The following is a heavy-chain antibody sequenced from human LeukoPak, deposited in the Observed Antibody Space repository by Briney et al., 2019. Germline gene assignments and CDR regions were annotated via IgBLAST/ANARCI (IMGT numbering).Heavy chain of an antibody. V-gene: IGHV3-7*01. CDR2: IQPDGSGA. CDR1: GFTFRGYW. Sequence: GGSLRLSCVTSGFTFRGYWMSWFRQAPGKGLEWVGNIQPDGSGAFYVDAMRGRFTISRDNAKNSLYLQMNSLRAEDTAVYYCAASIAARIFDYWGQGTLVTVSS. D-gene: IGHD6-6*01. CDR3: AASIAARIFDY. J-gene: IGHJ4*02.